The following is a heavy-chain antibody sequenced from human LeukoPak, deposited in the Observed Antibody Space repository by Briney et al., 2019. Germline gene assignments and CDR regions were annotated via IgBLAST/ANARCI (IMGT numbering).Heavy chain of an antibody. CDR2: ISGSGDTT. D-gene: IGHD1-14*01. J-gene: IGHJ4*02. CDR3: AKLPEEHLNLDY. CDR1: GFTFNSYA. Sequence: GGSLRLSCAASGFTFNSYAMSWVRQAPRKGLEWVSVISGSGDTTFYGDSVKGRFSITIDNSKNTLYLQVNSLRVEDTAVYYCAKLPEEHLNLDYWGQGTLVTVSS. V-gene: IGHV3-23*01.